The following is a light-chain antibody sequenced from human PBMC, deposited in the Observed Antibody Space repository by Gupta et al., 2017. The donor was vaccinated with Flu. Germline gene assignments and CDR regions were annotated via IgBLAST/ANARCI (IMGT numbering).Light chain of an antibody. V-gene: IGLV1-40*01. CDR2: VNI. CDR3: QYYANSLMGSVI. Sequence: QSVLTQPPSVSGAPGQRVTIPCTGSSSNIGASSDVHWYQHLPGTDQKLSIGVNINRPSGVPDRFSGSTSATSDSLAMTGLQAEDEAVDDCQYYANSLMGSVIFGGGTKVTVL. J-gene: IGLJ2*01. CDR1: SSNIGASSD.